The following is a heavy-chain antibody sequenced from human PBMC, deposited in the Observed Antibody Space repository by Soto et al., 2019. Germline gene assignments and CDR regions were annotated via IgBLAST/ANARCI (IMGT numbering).Heavy chain of an antibody. J-gene: IGHJ4*02. V-gene: IGHV1-69*13. Sequence: SVQVSCKASGGTFSSYAISWVRQAPGQGLEWMGGIIPIFGTANYAQKFQGRVTITADESTSTAYMELSSLRSEDTAVYYCASRPVGATSYFDYWGQGTLVTVSS. CDR1: GGTFSSYA. CDR3: ASRPVGATSYFDY. CDR2: IIPIFGTA. D-gene: IGHD1-26*01.